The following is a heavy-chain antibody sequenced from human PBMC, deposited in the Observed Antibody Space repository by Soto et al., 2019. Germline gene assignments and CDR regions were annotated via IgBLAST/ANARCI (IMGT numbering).Heavy chain of an antibody. J-gene: IGHJ6*02. V-gene: IGHV4-39*01. CDR3: ARRGEDYYYGMDV. CDR1: GGSISSSSYY. Sequence: SETLSLTCTVSGGSISSSSYYWGWIRQPPGKGLEWIGSIYYSGSTYYNPSLKSRVTISVDTSKNQFSLKLSSVTAADTAVYYCARRGEDYYYGMDVWGQGTTVTVSS. CDR2: IYYSGST.